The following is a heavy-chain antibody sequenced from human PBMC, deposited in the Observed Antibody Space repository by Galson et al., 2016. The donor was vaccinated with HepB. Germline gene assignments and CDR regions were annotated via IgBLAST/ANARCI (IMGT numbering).Heavy chain of an antibody. CDR3: AREVGFYHYIDY. V-gene: IGHV1-46*01. Sequence: SVKVSCKASGYIITNYYMHWVRQAPGQGLEWMGLINPLDGTTAYAQKFQGRATLTRDTSTNTLYLSLDGLTSDDSAVYFCAREVGFYHYIDYWAREPWSPSPQ. J-gene: IGHJ4*02. D-gene: IGHD3-16*01. CDR1: GYIITNYY. CDR2: INPLDGTT.